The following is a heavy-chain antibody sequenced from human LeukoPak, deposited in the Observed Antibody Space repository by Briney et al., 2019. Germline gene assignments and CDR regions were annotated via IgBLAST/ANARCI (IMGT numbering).Heavy chain of an antibody. V-gene: IGHV3-48*03. J-gene: IGHJ3*02. CDR2: ISNSGSTK. CDR3: ARAPGAFDI. CDR1: GFTFSSYE. Sequence: PGGSLRLSCAASGFTFSSYEMNWIRQAPGKGLEWISYISNSGSTKHYADSVKGRFTISRDNAKNSVYLQMNSLRAEDTAVYYCARAPGAFDIWGQGTMVTVSS.